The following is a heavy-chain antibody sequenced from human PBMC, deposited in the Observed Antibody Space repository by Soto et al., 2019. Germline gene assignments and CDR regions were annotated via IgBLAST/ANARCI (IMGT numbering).Heavy chain of an antibody. CDR2: INPSGGST. J-gene: IGHJ6*02. V-gene: IGHV1-46*01. CDR3: ARDSSSDQYYYYYYGMDV. D-gene: IGHD6-25*01. Sequence: ASVQVSCKASGYTFTSYYMHWVRQAPGQGLEWMGIINPSGGSTSYAQKFQGRVTMTRDTSTSTVYMELSSLRSEDTAVYYCARDSSSDQYYYYYYGMDVWGQGTTVTVSS. CDR1: GYTFTSYY.